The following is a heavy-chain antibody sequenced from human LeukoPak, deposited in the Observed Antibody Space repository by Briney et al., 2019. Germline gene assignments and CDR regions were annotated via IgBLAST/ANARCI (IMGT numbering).Heavy chain of an antibody. CDR2: IYYSGSTT. CDR1: GGSISSGDYY. V-gene: IGHV4-31*03. J-gene: IGHJ4*02. D-gene: IGHD6-13*01. CDR3: ARVKVIAAAGYYFDY. Sequence: SQTLSLTCTVSGGSISSGDYYWSWIRQHPGKGLEWIGYIYYSGSTTHYNPSLKSRVIISVDTSKNQFSLKLSSVTAADTAVYYCARVKVIAAAGYYFDYWGQGTLVTVSS.